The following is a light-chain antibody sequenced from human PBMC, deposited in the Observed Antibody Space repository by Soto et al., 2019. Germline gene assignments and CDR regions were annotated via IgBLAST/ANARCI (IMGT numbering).Light chain of an antibody. J-gene: IGLJ2*01. Sequence: QSALTQPASVSGSPGQSITISCTGTSSDVGGYHFVSWYQQHPGKAPKLMLSEVSKRPSGVSTRFSGSKSGNTASLTISGLQADDEAAYYCCSYAGSSTFLVFGGGTKVTVL. CDR2: EVS. CDR3: CSYAGSSTFLV. CDR1: SSDVGGYHF. V-gene: IGLV2-23*02.